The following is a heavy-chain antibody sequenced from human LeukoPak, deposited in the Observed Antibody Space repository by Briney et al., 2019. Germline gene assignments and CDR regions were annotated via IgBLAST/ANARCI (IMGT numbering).Heavy chain of an antibody. V-gene: IGHV3-30*04. CDR2: ISYDGINQ. J-gene: IGHJ4*02. D-gene: IGHD1/OR15-1a*01. Sequence: GRSLRLSCATSGFTFSSYAMHWVRHAPGKGLEWVALISYDGINQYYADSVKGRFIISRDNSKNTLYLQLNSLRLEDTAVYYCTLTTFGVVYYFDYWGQGTLVTVSS. CDR3: TLTTFGVVYYFDY. CDR1: GFTFSSYA.